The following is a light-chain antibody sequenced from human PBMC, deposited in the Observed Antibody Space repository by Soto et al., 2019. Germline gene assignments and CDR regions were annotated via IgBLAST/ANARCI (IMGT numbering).Light chain of an antibody. Sequence: EIVLTQSPGTLSLSPGERATLSCRASQSVSSSYLAWYQQKPGQAPRLLIYGASSRATGIPDRFSGRGSGTDFTITISRLEPEDFAVYYGQQYGSSPGTFGQRTKVEIK. CDR1: QSVSSSY. CDR2: GAS. J-gene: IGKJ1*01. CDR3: QQYGSSPGT. V-gene: IGKV3-20*01.